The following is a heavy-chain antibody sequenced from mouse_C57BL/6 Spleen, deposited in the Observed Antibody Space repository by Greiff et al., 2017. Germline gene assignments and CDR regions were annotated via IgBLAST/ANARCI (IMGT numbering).Heavy chain of an antibody. CDR2: IYPSDSET. CDR3: AMVGYDAFAY. D-gene: IGHD2-2*01. CDR1: GYTFTSYW. Sequence: QVQLQQPGAELVRPGSSVKLSCKASGYTFTSYWMDWVKQRPGQGLEWIGNIYPSDSETHYNQKFKDKATLTVDKSSSTAYMQLSSLTSVDSAVYYCAMVGYDAFAYWGQGTLVTVSA. J-gene: IGHJ3*01. V-gene: IGHV1-61*01.